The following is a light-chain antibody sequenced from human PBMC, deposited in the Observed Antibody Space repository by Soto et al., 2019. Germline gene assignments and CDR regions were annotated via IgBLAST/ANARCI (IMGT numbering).Light chain of an antibody. Sequence: QSVLTQPRSVSGSPGQSVTISCTGTNSDVGGYNYVSWYQQHPDKAPKVKIYDVSKRPSGVPDRFSGSKSGNTASLTISGLQAEDEADYYCCSYAGSNTLVFGGGTKLTVL. CDR3: CSYAGSNTLV. CDR2: DVS. V-gene: IGLV2-11*01. J-gene: IGLJ2*01. CDR1: NSDVGGYNY.